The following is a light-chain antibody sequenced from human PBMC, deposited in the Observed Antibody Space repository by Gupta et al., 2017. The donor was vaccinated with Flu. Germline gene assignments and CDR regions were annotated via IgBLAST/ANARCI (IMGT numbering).Light chain of an antibody. V-gene: IGLV2-8*01. CDR3: GSYAGSRTLV. J-gene: IGLJ1*01. Sequence: QSALTQPPSASGSHGQSVTISCTGTSSDIGGYDYVSWYQHHPGKVPRLIIYGVFVRPSGVPDRCYGSKSGNTASLIVSRLQAEDEADYYCGSYAGSRTLVFGTGTKVTVL. CDR2: GVF. CDR1: SSDIGGYDY.